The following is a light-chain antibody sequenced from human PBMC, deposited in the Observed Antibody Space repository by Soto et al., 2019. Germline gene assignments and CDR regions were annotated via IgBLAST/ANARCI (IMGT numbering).Light chain of an antibody. CDR1: QSISSW. V-gene: IGKV1-5*01. CDR3: QKYDSFSWT. CDR2: GAS. J-gene: IGKJ1*01. Sequence: DIQMTQSPSTLSASVGDRVTITCRASQSISSWLAWYQQKPGKAPKLLLYGASSLESGVPSRFSGSGSGTEFTLTIISLQPDDFATYYCQKYDSFSWTFGQGTRVEIK.